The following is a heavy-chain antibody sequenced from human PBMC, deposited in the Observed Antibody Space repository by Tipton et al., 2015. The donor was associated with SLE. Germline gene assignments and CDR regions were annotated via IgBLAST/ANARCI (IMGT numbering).Heavy chain of an antibody. D-gene: IGHD3-3*01. Sequence: VQLVQSGAEVKEPGASVKVSCKASGYTFTSYGISWVRQAPGQGLEWAGRYDPNSGVTDFAQKFQGRVTLTGDTSITTAYMELSSLRSDDTAVYYCARDFTIWSGYSVDYWGQGTLVTVSS. CDR3: ARDFTIWSGYSVDY. V-gene: IGHV1-2*06. CDR1: GYTFTSYG. J-gene: IGHJ4*02. CDR2: YDPNSGVT.